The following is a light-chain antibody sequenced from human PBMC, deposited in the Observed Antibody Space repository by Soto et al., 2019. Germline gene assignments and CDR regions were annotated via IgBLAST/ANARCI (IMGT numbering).Light chain of an antibody. Sequence: EIVMTQSPATLSVSPGERATLSCRASQSVSSNLAWYQQKPGQAPRLLIYDASTRATGIPARFSGSGSGTECTLTISSLQSEDFAVYYCQQYHNWPWTFGQGTKVEIK. CDR2: DAS. J-gene: IGKJ1*01. CDR3: QQYHNWPWT. V-gene: IGKV3-15*01. CDR1: QSVSSN.